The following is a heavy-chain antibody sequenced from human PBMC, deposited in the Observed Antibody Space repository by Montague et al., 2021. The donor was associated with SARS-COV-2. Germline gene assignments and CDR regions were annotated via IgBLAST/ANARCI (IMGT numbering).Heavy chain of an antibody. Sequence: SLRLSCAAAGFTFSRYSMNWVRQAPGKGLEWISYISMSETRTQYADSVKGRFTISRDNARNSLYLQMRSLTGGDTAVYYCARGSGCSGGSCYSEWDPHYYYGMDVWGQGTTVTVSS. V-gene: IGHV3-48*04. CDR1: GFTFSRYS. J-gene: IGHJ6*02. D-gene: IGHD2-15*01. CDR2: ISMSETRT. CDR3: ARGSGCSGGSCYSEWDPHYYYGMDV.